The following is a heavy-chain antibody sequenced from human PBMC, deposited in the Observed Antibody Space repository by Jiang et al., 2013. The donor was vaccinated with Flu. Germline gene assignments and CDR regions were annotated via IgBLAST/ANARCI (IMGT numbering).Heavy chain of an antibody. D-gene: IGHD2/OR15-2a*01. CDR1: GSTFSNAW. CDR2: IKAKSDGGAT. Sequence: VQLVESGGGLVKPGESLRLSCAASGSTFSNAWMNWVRQAPGKGLEWVGRIKAKSDGGATDYAAPVKGRFTISRDDSKNTLYLQMNNLKTEDTGVYYCTSRNRQYYSGPKTPFDPWGQGTPGHRLL. J-gene: IGHJ5*02. V-gene: IGHV3-15*01. CDR3: TSRNRQYYSGPKTPFDP.